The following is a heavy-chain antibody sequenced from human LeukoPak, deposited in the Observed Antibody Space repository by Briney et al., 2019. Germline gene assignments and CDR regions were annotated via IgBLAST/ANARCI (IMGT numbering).Heavy chain of an antibody. D-gene: IGHD4-11*01. CDR3: AKDAQRGFDYSNSLEY. J-gene: IGHJ4*02. CDR1: QFRFPFSHYG. V-gene: IGHV3-33*06. CDR2: IWSDGTNQ. Sequence: GKSLTLSCVASQFRFPFSHYGMHWVRQAPGRGLEWVAVIWSDGTNQYYADSVKGRFTISRDNSKNTVYLQMNSLRAEDTAVCFCAKDAQRGFDYSNSLEYWGQGTLVTVSS.